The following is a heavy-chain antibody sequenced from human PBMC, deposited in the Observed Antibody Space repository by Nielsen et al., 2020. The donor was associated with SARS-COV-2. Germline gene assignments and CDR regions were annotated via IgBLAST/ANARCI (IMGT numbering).Heavy chain of an antibody. CDR3: ARDGRNYDILTGYSPYNWFDP. V-gene: IGHV4-59*01. CDR2: IYYSGST. J-gene: IGHJ5*02. D-gene: IGHD3-9*01. CDR1: GGSISSYY. Sequence: SETLSLTCTVSGGSISSYYWSWIRQPPGKGLEWIGYIYYSGSTNYNPSLKSRVTISVDTSKNQFSLKLSSVTAADTAVYYCARDGRNYDILTGYSPYNWFDPWGQGTLVTVSS.